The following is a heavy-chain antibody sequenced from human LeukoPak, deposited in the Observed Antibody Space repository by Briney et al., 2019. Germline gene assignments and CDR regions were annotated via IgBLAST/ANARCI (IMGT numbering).Heavy chain of an antibody. Sequence: GGSLSLSYAPYGSTFSSYEMNWVSQAPAKGPEWVSYISIIGRTIYYASSVQGRFTPSRDNAKNSLYLQKNSLRVEDTAVYYCARDSTSPFDYWGQGTLFTVSS. CDR3: ARDSTSPFDY. J-gene: IGHJ4*02. V-gene: IGHV3-48*03. CDR1: GSTFSSYE. CDR2: ISIIGRTI.